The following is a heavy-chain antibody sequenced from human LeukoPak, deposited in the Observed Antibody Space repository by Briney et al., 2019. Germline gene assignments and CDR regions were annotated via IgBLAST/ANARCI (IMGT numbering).Heavy chain of an antibody. J-gene: IGHJ6*02. D-gene: IGHD3-3*01. Sequence: PGGSLRLSCAATGFTFSSYGMHWVRQAPGKGLEWVAVISYDGSNKEYADSVKGRFTTYRDNAKNTVYLQMNSPRAEDTAVYYCAKDKDFWSGYYRGLPYYYGMDVWGQGTTVTVSS. CDR1: GFTFSSYG. CDR3: AKDKDFWSGYYRGLPYYYGMDV. V-gene: IGHV3-30*18. CDR2: ISYDGSNK.